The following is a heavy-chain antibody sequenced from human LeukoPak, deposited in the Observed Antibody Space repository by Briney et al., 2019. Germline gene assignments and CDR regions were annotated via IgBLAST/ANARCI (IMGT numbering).Heavy chain of an antibody. D-gene: IGHD2-2*01. V-gene: IGHV4-59*01. J-gene: IGHJ4*02. CDR3: ARGYCSSTSCSHFDY. Sequence: SETLSLTCTVSGGSISSYYWSWIRQPPGKGLEWIGYIYYSGSTNYNPSLKSRVTISVDTSKNQFSLKLSSVTAADTAVYYCARGYCSSTSCSHFDYWGQGTLVTVSS. CDR1: GGSISSYY. CDR2: IYYSGST.